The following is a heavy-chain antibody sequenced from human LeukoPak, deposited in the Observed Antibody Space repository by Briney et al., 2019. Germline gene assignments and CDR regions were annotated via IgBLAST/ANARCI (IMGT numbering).Heavy chain of an antibody. Sequence: GRSLRLSCAASGFTFDDYAMHWVRQAPGKGLEWVSGISWNSGSIGYADSVKGRFTISRDNAKNPLYLQMNSLRAEDMALYYCARGGYYDSSGYAVFDYWGQGTLVTVSS. J-gene: IGHJ4*02. V-gene: IGHV3-9*03. CDR2: ISWNSGSI. CDR3: ARGGYYDSSGYAVFDY. CDR1: GFTFDDYA. D-gene: IGHD3-22*01.